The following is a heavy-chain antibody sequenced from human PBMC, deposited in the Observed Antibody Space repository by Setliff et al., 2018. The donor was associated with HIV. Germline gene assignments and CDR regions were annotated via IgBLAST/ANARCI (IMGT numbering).Heavy chain of an antibody. CDR3: ARVENYCSSTSCYKGLVDP. J-gene: IGHJ5*02. D-gene: IGHD2-2*02. CDR2: IIPIFGTA. CDR1: GGTFSSYA. Sequence: SVKVSCKASGGTFSSYAISWVRQAPGQGLEWMGRIIPIFGTANYAQKFQGRVTITADKSTSTAYMELSSLRSEDTAVYYCARVENYCSSTSCYKGLVDPWGQGTLVTVS. V-gene: IGHV1-69*06.